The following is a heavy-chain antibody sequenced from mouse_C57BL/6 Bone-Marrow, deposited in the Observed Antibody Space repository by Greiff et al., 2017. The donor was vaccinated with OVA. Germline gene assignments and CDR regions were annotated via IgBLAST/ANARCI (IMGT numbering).Heavy chain of an antibody. V-gene: IGHV5-4*01. Sequence: EVQLVESGGGLVKPGGSLKLSCAASGFTFSSYAMSWVRQTPEKRLEWVATISDGGSYTYYPDNVKGRFTISRDNAKNNLYLQMSHLKSDDTAMYYCARDGYYGSSLYAMDYWGQGTSVTVSS. D-gene: IGHD1-1*01. J-gene: IGHJ4*01. CDR1: GFTFSSYA. CDR2: ISDGGSYT. CDR3: ARDGYYGSSLYAMDY.